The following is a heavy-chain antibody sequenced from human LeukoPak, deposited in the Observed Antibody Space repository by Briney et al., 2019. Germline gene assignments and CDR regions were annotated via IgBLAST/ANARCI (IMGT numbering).Heavy chain of an antibody. CDR2: ISSNGGST. D-gene: IGHD6-6*01. V-gene: IGHV3-64*01. CDR3: ARGGSIAARPIDY. Sequence: GGSLRLSCEASGFTFSAYSMNWVRQAPGKGLEYVSAISSNGGSTYYANSVKGRFTISRDNSKNTLFLQMGSLRAEDMAVYYCARGGSIAARPIDYWGQGTLVTVSS. CDR1: GFTFSAYS. J-gene: IGHJ4*02.